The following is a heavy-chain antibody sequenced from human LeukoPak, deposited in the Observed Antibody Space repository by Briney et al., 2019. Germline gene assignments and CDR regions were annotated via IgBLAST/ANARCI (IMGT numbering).Heavy chain of an antibody. CDR3: AREGEMGMAGGLDY. CDR1: GDSVSSNSAA. CDR2: TYYRSKWYY. D-gene: IGHD3-16*01. V-gene: IGHV6-1*01. J-gene: IGHJ4*02. Sequence: SQTLSLTCAISGDSVSSNSAAWYWIRQSPSGGLEWLGRTYYRSKWYYDYAASVKSRITVNPDSSKNQFSLQLNSVTPEDTAVYYCAREGEMGMAGGLDYWGQGTLVTVFS.